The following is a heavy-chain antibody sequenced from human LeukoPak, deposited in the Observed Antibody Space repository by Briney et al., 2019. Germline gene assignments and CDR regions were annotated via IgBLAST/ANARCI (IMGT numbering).Heavy chain of an antibody. J-gene: IGHJ3*02. V-gene: IGHV3-23*01. CDR2: MSLSTSGK. CDR3: AKALTRWAFDM. D-gene: IGHD3-16*01. CDR1: GFTFSDYD. Sequence: AGGSLRLSCAASGFTFSDYDMSWVRQAPGKGLEWVSSMSLSTSGKTYADSVKGRFTVSTDKAKNTLYLQMDSLRAEDTAIYYCAKALTRWAFDMWGQGTMVTVFS.